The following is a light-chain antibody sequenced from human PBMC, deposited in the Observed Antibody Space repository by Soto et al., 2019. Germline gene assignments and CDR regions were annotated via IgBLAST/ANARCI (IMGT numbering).Light chain of an antibody. V-gene: IGLV2-8*01. CDR1: SSDVGASNY. J-gene: IGLJ2*01. Sequence: QSVLTQPPSASGSPGQSVTISCTGTSSDVGASNYVSWYQQQPEKAPKLMIFEVNKRPSGVPDRFSGSKSGNTASLTVAGLQAEDEAYYYCSSYGGSNNLIFGGGTKLTVL. CDR2: EVN. CDR3: SSYGGSNNLI.